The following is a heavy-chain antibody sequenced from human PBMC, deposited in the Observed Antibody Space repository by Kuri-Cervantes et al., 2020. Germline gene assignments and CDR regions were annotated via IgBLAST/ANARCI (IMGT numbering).Heavy chain of an antibody. J-gene: IGHJ6*02. CDR3: ARDEEIGAAAGIIGGGYYYYGMDV. CDR2: ISSSSSYI. V-gene: IGHV3-11*06. Sequence: GESLKISCAASGFTFSDYYMSWIRQAPGKGLEWVSSISSSSSYIYYADSVKGRFTISRDNAKNSLYLQMNSLRAEDTAVYYCARDEEIGAAAGIIGGGYYYYGMDVWGQGTTVTVSS. D-gene: IGHD6-13*01. CDR1: GFTFSDYY.